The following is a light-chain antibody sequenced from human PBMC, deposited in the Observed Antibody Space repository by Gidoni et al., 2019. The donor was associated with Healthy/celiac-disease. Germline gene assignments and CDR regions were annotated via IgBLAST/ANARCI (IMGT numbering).Light chain of an antibody. Sequence: DIVLTQSPATLSLSPGERATLSCRASQSVSSYLAWYQQKPGQAPRLLIYDASNRATGIPARFSGSGPGTDFTLTISSLEPEDFAVYYCQQRSNWPPTTFGGGTKVEIK. J-gene: IGKJ4*01. CDR2: DAS. V-gene: IGKV3D-11*02. CDR3: QQRSNWPPTT. CDR1: QSVSSY.